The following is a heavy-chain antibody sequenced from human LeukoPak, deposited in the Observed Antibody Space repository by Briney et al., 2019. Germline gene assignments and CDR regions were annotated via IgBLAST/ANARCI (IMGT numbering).Heavy chain of an antibody. V-gene: IGHV4-39*07. D-gene: IGHD1-14*01. CDR2: IFYSGST. Sequence: PSETLSLTGTVAGGSSSTSSYYWGWVRQPPGKGLEWIGNIFYSGSTYYSPSLKSRVTISLDTSRNQFSLKLNSVPAADTAVYYCARHLLRTSTSFDYWDQGNLVTVSS. J-gene: IGHJ4*02. CDR1: GGSSSTSSYY. CDR3: ARHLLRTSTSFDY.